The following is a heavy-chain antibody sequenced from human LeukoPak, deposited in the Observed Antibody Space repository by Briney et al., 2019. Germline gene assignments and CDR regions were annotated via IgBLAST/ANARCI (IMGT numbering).Heavy chain of an antibody. CDR1: GFTFSNYA. D-gene: IGHD2-8*01. CDR3: ASGYCTNDVCYTGGFDY. J-gene: IGHJ4*02. V-gene: IGHV3-30-3*01. Sequence: PGGSLRLSRAASGFTFSNYAMHWVRQAPGKGLEWVAVISYNGSSKYYADSVKGRFTISRDNSKNTVYLQMNSLRAEDSAVYYCASGYCTNDVCYTGGFDYWGQGTLVTVSS. CDR2: ISYNGSSK.